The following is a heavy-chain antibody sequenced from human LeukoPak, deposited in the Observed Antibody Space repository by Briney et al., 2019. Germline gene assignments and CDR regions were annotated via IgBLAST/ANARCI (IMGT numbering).Heavy chain of an antibody. CDR2: ISSSSSYI. CDR3: ARVEDPDSYFWSGYYTTFDY. V-gene: IGHV3-21*01. Sequence: GGSLRLSCAASGFTFSSYSMNWVRQAPGKGLEWVSSISSSSSYIYYADSVKGRFTISRDNAKNSLYLQMNSLRAEDTAVYYCARVEDPDSYFWSGYYTTFDYWGQGTLVTVSS. D-gene: IGHD3-3*01. J-gene: IGHJ4*02. CDR1: GFTFSSYS.